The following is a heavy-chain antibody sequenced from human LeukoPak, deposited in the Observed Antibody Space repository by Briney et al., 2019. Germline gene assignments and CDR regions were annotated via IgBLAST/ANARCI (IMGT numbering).Heavy chain of an antibody. CDR2: MSYGGRNA. CDR3: AKDSIIVNSWGFDL. Sequence: GGSLRLSCAASGFTFSSYSIHWVRQAPDKGLEWVAVMSYGGRNAYYADSVKGRFTISRDNSKNTVYLEMSDLRVEDTALYYCAKDSIIVNSWGFDLWGQGTLVTVSP. D-gene: IGHD2-2*01. V-gene: IGHV3-30*18. CDR1: GFTFSSYS. J-gene: IGHJ5*02.